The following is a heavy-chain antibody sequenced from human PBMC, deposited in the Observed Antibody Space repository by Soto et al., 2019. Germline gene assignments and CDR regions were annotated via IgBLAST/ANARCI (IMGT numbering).Heavy chain of an antibody. J-gene: IGHJ4*02. CDR3: ARDRDFWSGYYTGNYYFDY. Sequence: PGGSLRLSCAASGFTFRSYGMHWVRQAPGKGLEWVAVIWYDGSNKYYADSVKGRFTISRDNSKNTLYLQMNSLRAEDTAVYYCARDRDFWSGYYTGNYYFDYWGQGTLVTVSS. V-gene: IGHV3-33*01. D-gene: IGHD3-3*01. CDR2: IWYDGSNK. CDR1: GFTFRSYG.